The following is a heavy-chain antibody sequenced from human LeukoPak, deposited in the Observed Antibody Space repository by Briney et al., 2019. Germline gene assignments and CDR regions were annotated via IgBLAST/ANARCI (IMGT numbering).Heavy chain of an antibody. D-gene: IGHD1-14*01. J-gene: IGHJ6*02. Sequence: SETLSLTCTVSGGSISSYYWSWIRQPPGKGLEWIGYIYYSGSTNYNPSLKSRVTISVDTSKNQFSLKLSSVTAADTAVYYCARGPEVPYYYYGMDVWGQGTTVTVSS. V-gene: IGHV4-59*01. CDR2: IYYSGST. CDR3: ARGPEVPYYYYGMDV. CDR1: GGSISSYY.